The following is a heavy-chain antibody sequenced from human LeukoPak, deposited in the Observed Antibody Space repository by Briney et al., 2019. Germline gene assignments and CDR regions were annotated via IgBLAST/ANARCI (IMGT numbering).Heavy chain of an antibody. V-gene: IGHV3-23*01. Sequence: GGSLRLSCAASGFTFSSYAMSWVRQAPGKGLEWVSGISDSGGSTYYADSVKGRFTISRPNSRNALYLQMNSLRSEDTAVYYCARESSVSGWYIYWGQGTLVTVSS. J-gene: IGHJ4*02. CDR2: ISDSGGST. D-gene: IGHD6-19*01. CDR3: ARESSVSGWYIY. CDR1: GFTFSSYA.